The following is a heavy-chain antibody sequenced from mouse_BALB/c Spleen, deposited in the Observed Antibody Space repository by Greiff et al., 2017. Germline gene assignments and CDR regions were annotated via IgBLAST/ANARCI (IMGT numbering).Heavy chain of an antibody. J-gene: IGHJ2*01. CDR3: ARGDYGNYVLFDY. D-gene: IGHD2-1*01. Sequence: EVQVVESGGGLVQPGGSRKLSCAASGFTFSSFGMHWVRQAPEKGLEWVAYISSGSSTIYYADTVKGRFTISRDNPKNTLFLQMTSLRSEDTAMYYCARGDYGNYVLFDYWGQGTTLTVSS. CDR1: GFTFSSFG. V-gene: IGHV5-17*02. CDR2: ISSGSSTI.